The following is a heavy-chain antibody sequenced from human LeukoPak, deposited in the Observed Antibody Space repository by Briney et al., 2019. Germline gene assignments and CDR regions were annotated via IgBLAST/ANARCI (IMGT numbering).Heavy chain of an antibody. CDR1: GGSFSGYS. Sequence: SETLSLTCAVYGGSFSGYSWSWIRRPPGKGLEWIGEISHSGSTNYNPSLKSRVTMSVDTSKNQFSLKVNSMTAADTAVYYCARVDYGDYSKDFDYWGLGTLVTVSS. D-gene: IGHD4-17*01. V-gene: IGHV4-34*01. CDR3: ARVDYGDYSKDFDY. CDR2: ISHSGST. J-gene: IGHJ4*02.